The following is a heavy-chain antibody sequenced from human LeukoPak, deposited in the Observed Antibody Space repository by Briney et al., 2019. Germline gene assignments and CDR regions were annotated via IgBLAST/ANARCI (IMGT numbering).Heavy chain of an antibody. CDR2: IVVGSGST. CDR1: GITFSTSA. D-gene: IGHD6-13*01. CDR3: AAGYYSSWSYFNY. J-gene: IGHJ4*02. Sequence: SVKVSCKASGITFSTSAMQWVRQARGQHLEWVGWIVVGSGSTNYAQKFQERVTITRDMSTSTVYMELSGLRSEDTAVYYCAAGYYSSWSYFNYWGQGTLVTVSS. V-gene: IGHV1-58*02.